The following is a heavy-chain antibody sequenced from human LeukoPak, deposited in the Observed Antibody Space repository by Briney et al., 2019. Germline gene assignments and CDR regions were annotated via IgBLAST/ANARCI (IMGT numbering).Heavy chain of an antibody. Sequence: PGGSLRLSCAASGFTFSSYWMHWVRQAPGKGLEWVAFIRYDGSNKYYADSVKGRFTISRDNSKNTLYLQMNSLRAEDTAVYYCAKDLASEMATIWNYWGQGTLVTVSS. CDR3: AKDLASEMATIWNY. D-gene: IGHD5-24*01. CDR1: GFTFSSYW. V-gene: IGHV3-30*02. CDR2: IRYDGSNK. J-gene: IGHJ4*02.